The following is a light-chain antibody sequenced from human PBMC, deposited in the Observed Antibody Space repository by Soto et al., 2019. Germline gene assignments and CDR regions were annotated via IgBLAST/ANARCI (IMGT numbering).Light chain of an antibody. Sequence: QSALTQPASVSGSPGQSITISCTGTNSDIGGYNYVSWYQHHPGKAPKLIISGVSYRPSGVSDRFSGSKSGNTASLTISGLQAEDEADYYCSSYATSDTLVLFGGGTQLTVL. CDR1: NSDIGGYNY. J-gene: IGLJ3*02. CDR3: SSYATSDTLVL. CDR2: GVS. V-gene: IGLV2-14*03.